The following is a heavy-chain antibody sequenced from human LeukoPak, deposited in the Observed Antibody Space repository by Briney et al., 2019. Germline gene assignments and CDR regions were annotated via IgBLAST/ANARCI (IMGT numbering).Heavy chain of an antibody. V-gene: IGHV4-61*08. CDR2: IYYSGST. J-gene: IGHJ4*02. CDR1: GGSISSGGYY. CDR3: ARHDYGSGSYFDY. Sequence: PSETLSLTCTVSGGSISSGGYYWSWIRQPPGKGLEWIGYIYYSGSTNYNPSLKSRVTISVDTSKNQFSLKLSSVTAADTAVYYCARHDYGSGSYFDYWGQGTLVTVSS. D-gene: IGHD3-10*01.